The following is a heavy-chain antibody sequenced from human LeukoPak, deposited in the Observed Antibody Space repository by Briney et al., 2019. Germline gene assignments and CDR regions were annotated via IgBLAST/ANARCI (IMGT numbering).Heavy chain of an antibody. CDR1: GYTFTSYY. Sequence: ASVKVSCKASGYTFTSYYMHWVRQAPGQGLEWMGIINPSGGSTSYAQKFQGRVTMTRDMSTSTVYMELSSLRSEDTAVYYCAKSSDSSGYYYSGDYWGQGTLVTVSS. D-gene: IGHD3-22*01. V-gene: IGHV1-46*01. J-gene: IGHJ4*02. CDR2: INPSGGST. CDR3: AKSSDSSGYYYSGDY.